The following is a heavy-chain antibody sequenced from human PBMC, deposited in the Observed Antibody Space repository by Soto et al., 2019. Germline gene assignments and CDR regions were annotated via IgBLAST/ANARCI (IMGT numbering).Heavy chain of an antibody. J-gene: IGHJ4*02. CDR3: TRAARQLATAYYFDY. CDR2: IRSKAYGGTT. V-gene: IGHV3-49*03. Sequence: GGSLRLSCTASGFTFGDYAMSWFRQAPGKGLEWVGFIRSKAYGGTTEYAASVKGRFTISRDDSKSIAYLQMNSLKTEDTAVYYCTRAARQLATAYYFDYWGQGTLVTVSS. CDR1: GFTFGDYA. D-gene: IGHD6-6*01.